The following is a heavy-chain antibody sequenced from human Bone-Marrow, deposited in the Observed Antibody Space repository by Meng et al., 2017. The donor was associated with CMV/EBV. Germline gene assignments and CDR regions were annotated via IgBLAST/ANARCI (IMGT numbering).Heavy chain of an antibody. V-gene: IGHV3-48*03. CDR3: AREGVVPAAIPEFWFDP. CDR2: ISSSGSTI. J-gene: IGHJ5*02. D-gene: IGHD2-2*01. CDR1: GFTFSSYE. Sequence: GGSLRLSCAASGFTFSSYEMNWVRQAPGKGLEWVSYISSSGSTIYYADSVKGRFTISRDNAKNSLYLQMNSLRAEDTAVYYCAREGVVPAAIPEFWFDPWGQGTRVTGSS.